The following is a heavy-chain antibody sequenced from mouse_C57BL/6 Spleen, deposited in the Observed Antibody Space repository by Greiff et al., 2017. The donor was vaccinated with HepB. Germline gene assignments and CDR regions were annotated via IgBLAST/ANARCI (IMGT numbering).Heavy chain of an antibody. J-gene: IGHJ4*01. CDR3: TGSGDGSSFYAMDY. CDR2: IDPETGGT. CDR1: GYTFTDYE. D-gene: IGHD1-1*01. V-gene: IGHV1-15*01. Sequence: QVQLQQSGAELVRPGASVTLSCKASGYTFTDYEMHWVKQTPVHGLEWIGAIDPETGGTAYNQKFKGKAILTADKSSSTAYMELRSLTSEDSAVYYGTGSGDGSSFYAMDYWGQGTSVTVSS.